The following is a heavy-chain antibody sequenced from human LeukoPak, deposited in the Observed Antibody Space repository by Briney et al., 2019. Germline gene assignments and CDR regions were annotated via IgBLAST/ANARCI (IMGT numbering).Heavy chain of an antibody. CDR1: GFTVSINY. CDR2: IYSGGST. J-gene: IGHJ6*03. V-gene: IGHV3-53*01. Sequence: GGSLRLSCAASGFTVSINYMTWVRQAPGKGLEWVSVIYSGGSTYYADSVKGRFTISRDNSKNTLYLQMNSLRAEDTAVYYCAYARYSSGWHYYYYYNMDVWGKGTTVTVSS. D-gene: IGHD6-19*01. CDR3: AYARYSSGWHYYYYYNMDV.